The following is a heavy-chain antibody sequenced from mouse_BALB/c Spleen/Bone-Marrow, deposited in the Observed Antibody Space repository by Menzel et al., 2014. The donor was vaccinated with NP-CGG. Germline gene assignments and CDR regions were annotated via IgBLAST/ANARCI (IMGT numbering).Heavy chain of an antibody. J-gene: IGHJ2*01. CDR1: GYSITSGYG. CDR2: IHYRGST. D-gene: IGHD1-1*01. Sequence: VQLKQSGPDLVKPSQSLSLTCTVTGYSITSGYGWHWIRQFPGNKLEWMGYIHYRGSTNYNPSLKSRISITRDTSKNQFFLQLNSVTTEDTATYYCTRETTAVADFDYWGQGATLTVTS. V-gene: IGHV3-1*02. CDR3: TRETTAVADFDY.